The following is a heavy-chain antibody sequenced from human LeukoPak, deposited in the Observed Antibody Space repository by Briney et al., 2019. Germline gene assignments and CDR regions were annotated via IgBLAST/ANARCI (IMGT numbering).Heavy chain of an antibody. V-gene: IGHV3-30-3*01. CDR2: ISYDGSNK. Sequence: PGGSLRLSCAASGFTFSSYAMHWVRQAPGKGLEWVAVISYDGSNKYYADSVKGRFTISRDNSKNTLYLQMNSLRAGDTAVYYCARISMPYYYYGMDVWGQGTTVTVSS. J-gene: IGHJ6*02. CDR1: GFTFSSYA. D-gene: IGHD2-2*01. CDR3: ARISMPYYYYGMDV.